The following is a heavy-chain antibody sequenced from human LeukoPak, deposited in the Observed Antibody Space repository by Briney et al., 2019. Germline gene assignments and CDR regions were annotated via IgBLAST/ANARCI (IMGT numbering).Heavy chain of an antibody. Sequence: PGGSLRLSCAVSGFTLSDYYMSWIRQAPGKGVEWVSNISGGGRSIYYADSVKGRFTISRDNANNSLYLQMNSLRAEDTAVYYCARDYGDYDGNWFDPWGQGTLVTVSS. CDR1: GFTLSDYY. D-gene: IGHD4-17*01. V-gene: IGHV3-11*01. CDR3: ARDYGDYDGNWFDP. J-gene: IGHJ5*02. CDR2: ISGGGRSI.